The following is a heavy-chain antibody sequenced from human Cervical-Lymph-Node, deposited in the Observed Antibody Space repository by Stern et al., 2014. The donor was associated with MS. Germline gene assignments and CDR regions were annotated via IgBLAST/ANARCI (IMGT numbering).Heavy chain of an antibody. Sequence: VQLVESGGGVVQPGRSLRLSCAASGFIFSSYAMHWVRQAPGTGLDWVAFLSNDGSKQFYADSVKGRFTISRDNSNNTLYLQMNSLRPEDTAVYYCARDTCRGGGCYFRYWGQGILITVSS. V-gene: IGHV3-30-3*01. CDR3: ARDTCRGGGCYFRY. D-gene: IGHD2-15*01. CDR1: GFIFSSYA. CDR2: LSNDGSKQ. J-gene: IGHJ4*02.